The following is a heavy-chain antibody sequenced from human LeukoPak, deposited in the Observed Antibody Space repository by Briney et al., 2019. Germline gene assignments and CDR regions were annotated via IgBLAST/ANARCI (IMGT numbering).Heavy chain of an antibody. J-gene: IGHJ6*02. CDR2: IKQDGSEK. D-gene: IGHD6-6*01. V-gene: IGHV3-7*01. CDR3: ARDHPYSSSSGYYYGMDV. CDR1: GFTFSSYW. Sequence: GGSLRLSCAASGFTFSSYWMSWVRQAPGKGLEWVANIKQDGSEKYYVDSVKGRFTISRDNAKNSLYLQMNSLRAEDTAVYYCARDHPYSSSSGYYYGMDVWGQGTTVTVSS.